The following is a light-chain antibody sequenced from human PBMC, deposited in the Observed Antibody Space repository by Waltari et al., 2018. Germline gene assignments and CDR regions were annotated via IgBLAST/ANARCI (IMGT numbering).Light chain of an antibody. J-gene: IGLJ3*02. CDR2: VNSDGSH. V-gene: IGLV4-69*02. CDR1: SAHSSHI. CDR3: QTGGHGTWV. Sequence: QLVLTPSPSASASPGASVKLTCTLSSAHSSHIVAWHQQQAEKGPRYLMKVNSDGSHSKGDEIPDRFSCSSSGAERYLTISTVQSEDEADYYCQTGGHGTWVFGGGTKLTVL.